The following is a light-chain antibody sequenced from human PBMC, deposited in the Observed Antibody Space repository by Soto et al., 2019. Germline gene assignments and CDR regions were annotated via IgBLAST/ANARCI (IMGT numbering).Light chain of an antibody. Sequence: EIVMTQSPATLSVSPGERATLSCRASQSVSSNLAWYQQKPGQAPRLLIYHASTRATGIPARFSGSGSGTDFPLAISSLQSEDFAVYYCQQYNKWPLTFGGGTKVEIK. CDR3: QQYNKWPLT. J-gene: IGKJ4*01. CDR1: QSVSSN. CDR2: HAS. V-gene: IGKV3-15*01.